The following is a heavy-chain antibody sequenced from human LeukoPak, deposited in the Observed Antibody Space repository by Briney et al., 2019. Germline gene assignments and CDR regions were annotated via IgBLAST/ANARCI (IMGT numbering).Heavy chain of an antibody. D-gene: IGHD2-2*01. Sequence: ASVKVFCKASGYTFTSYDINWVRQATGQGLEWMGWMNPNSGNTGYAQKFQGRVTITRNTSISTAYMELSSLRSEDTAVYYCARGPPDVVVPAAMVSYYYYMDVWGKGTTVTVSS. CDR3: ARGPPDVVVPAAMVSYYYYMDV. J-gene: IGHJ6*03. CDR2: MNPNSGNT. CDR1: GYTFTSYD. V-gene: IGHV1-8*03.